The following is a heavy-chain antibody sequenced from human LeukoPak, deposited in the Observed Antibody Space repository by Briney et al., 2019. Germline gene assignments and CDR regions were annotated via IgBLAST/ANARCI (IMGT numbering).Heavy chain of an antibody. Sequence: PGGSLRLSCVVSRFTFSDYWMTWVRQAPGKGLEWVSVIGVSDDTSYADSVKGRFTISRDNSKNTLYLQVNSLRVEDTAVYYCTKDYGGDPFDYWGQGTLVTVSS. CDR2: IGVSDDT. D-gene: IGHD4-23*01. CDR3: TKDYGGDPFDY. J-gene: IGHJ4*02. CDR1: RFTFSDYW. V-gene: IGHV3-23*01.